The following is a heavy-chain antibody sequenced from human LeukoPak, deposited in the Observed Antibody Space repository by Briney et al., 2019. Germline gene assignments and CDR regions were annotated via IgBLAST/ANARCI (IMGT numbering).Heavy chain of an antibody. CDR2: ISYDGSNK. CDR3: AKDGRGYYDSSGSYYFDY. CDR1: GFTFSSYG. J-gene: IGHJ4*02. Sequence: PGGSLRLSCAASGFTFSSYGMHWVRQAPGKGLEWVAVISYDGSNKYYADSVKGRFTISRDNSKNTLYLQMNSLRAEDTAVYYCAKDGRGYYDSSGSYYFDYWGQGTLVTVSS. D-gene: IGHD3-22*01. V-gene: IGHV3-30*18.